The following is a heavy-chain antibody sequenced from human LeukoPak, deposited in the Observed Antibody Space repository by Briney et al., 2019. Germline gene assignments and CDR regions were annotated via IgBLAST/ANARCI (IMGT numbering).Heavy chain of an antibody. D-gene: IGHD3-10*01. CDR3: ARGPGSGDRFDY. CDR1: GGTFSSYA. Sequence: ASVKVSCKASGGTFSSYAISWVRQAPGQGLEWMGGIIPIFGTANYAQKFQGRVTITADKSTSTAYMELSSLRSEDMAVYYCARGPGSGDRFDYWGQGTLVTVSS. V-gene: IGHV1-69*06. CDR2: IIPIFGTA. J-gene: IGHJ4*02.